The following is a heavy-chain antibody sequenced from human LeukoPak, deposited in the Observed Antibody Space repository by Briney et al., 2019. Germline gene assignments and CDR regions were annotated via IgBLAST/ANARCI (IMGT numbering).Heavy chain of an antibody. D-gene: IGHD5-24*01. V-gene: IGHV1-2*02. Sequence: GGSLRLSCAASGFTFSSYGMHWVRQAPGQGLEWMGWINPNSGGTNYAQKFQGRVTMTRDTSISTAYMELSRLRSDDTAVYYCARGSSRWLQPAPDYWGQGTLVTVSS. CDR1: GFTFSSYG. J-gene: IGHJ4*02. CDR3: ARGSSRWLQPAPDY. CDR2: INPNSGGT.